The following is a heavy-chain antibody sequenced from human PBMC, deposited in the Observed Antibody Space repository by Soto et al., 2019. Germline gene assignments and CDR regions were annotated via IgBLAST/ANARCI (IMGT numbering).Heavy chain of an antibody. Sequence: LSLTCTVSGGSISSSSYYWGWIRQPPGKGLEWIGSIYSSGNTKYNPSLQSRVTMSLDTSNNQFSLRLTSVTAADTAVYYCARGQRFSDWFDPWGQGTLVTVCS. CDR2: IYSSGNT. V-gene: IGHV4-39*07. CDR3: ARGQRFSDWFDP. D-gene: IGHD3-3*01. J-gene: IGHJ5*02. CDR1: GGSISSSSYY.